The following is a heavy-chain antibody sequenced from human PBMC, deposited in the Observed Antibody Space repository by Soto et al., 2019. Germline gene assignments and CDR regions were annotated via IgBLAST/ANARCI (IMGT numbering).Heavy chain of an antibody. CDR2: IIPNLGIT. J-gene: IGHJ4*02. Sequence: ASVKVSCKASGGTLSSYTFSWVRQAPGQGLEWMGRIIPNLGITNYAQKFQGRITIIVDKSTSTAYMELSSLRSEDTAVYYCAKRVVPSDIWYYFDNWGQGTLVTVSS. V-gene: IGHV1-69*02. D-gene: IGHD3-3*01. CDR1: GGTLSSYT. CDR3: AKRVVPSDIWYYFDN.